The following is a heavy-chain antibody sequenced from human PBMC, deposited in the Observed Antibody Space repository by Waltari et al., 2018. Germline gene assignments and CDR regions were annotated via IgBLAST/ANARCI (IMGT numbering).Heavy chain of an antibody. CDR3: VTAALVGATRYFDY. J-gene: IGHJ4*02. CDR1: GYTLTELS. CDR2: FDPEDGET. D-gene: IGHD1-26*01. V-gene: IGHV1-24*01. Sequence: QVQLVQSGAEVKKPGASVKVSCKVSGYTLTELSMHWVRQAPGQGLEGMGGFDPEDGETIYAQKFQGRVTMTEDTSTDTAYMELSSLRSEDTAVYYCVTAALVGATRYFDYWGQGTLVTVSS.